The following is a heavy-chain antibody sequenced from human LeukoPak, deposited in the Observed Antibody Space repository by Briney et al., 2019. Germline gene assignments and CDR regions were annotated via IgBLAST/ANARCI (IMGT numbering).Heavy chain of an antibody. CDR3: ARVLGMRYGSSNFWY. CDR2: INPNSGGT. J-gene: IGHJ4*02. D-gene: IGHD3-10*01. Sequence: ASVKVSCKASGYTFTGYYMHWVRQAPGQGLEWMGWINPNSGGTNYAQKFQGRVTMTRDTSISTAYMELSKLRSDDTAVYYCARVLGMRYGSSNFWYCGEGTLVTVSS. V-gene: IGHV1-2*02. CDR1: GYTFTGYY.